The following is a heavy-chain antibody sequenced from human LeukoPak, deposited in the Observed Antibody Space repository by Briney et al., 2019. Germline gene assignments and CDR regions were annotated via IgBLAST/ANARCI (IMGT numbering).Heavy chain of an antibody. V-gene: IGHV3-49*03. CDR1: GFTFSSYG. Sequence: GGSLRLSCAASGFTFSSYGMSWFRQAPEKGLEGVGFITNKAFGGTAEYAASVKGRLTISRDDSRSIAYLQMDNLRTEDTGVYYCTRDEYGVGSNFFDYWGQGTLVTVST. CDR2: ITNKAFGGTA. J-gene: IGHJ4*02. CDR3: TRDEYGVGSNFFDY. D-gene: IGHD4-17*01.